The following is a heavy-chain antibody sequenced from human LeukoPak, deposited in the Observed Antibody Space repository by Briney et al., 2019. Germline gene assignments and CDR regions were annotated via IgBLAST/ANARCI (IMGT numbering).Heavy chain of an antibody. V-gene: IGHV3-21*01. D-gene: IGHD3-3*01. Sequence: PRGSLRLSCAASGFTFSSYSMNWVRQAPGKGLEWVSSISSSSSYIYYADSVKGRFTISRDNSKNTLYLQMNSLRAEDTAVYYCARVDYDFWSGLGYWGQGTLVTVSS. CDR3: ARVDYDFWSGLGY. J-gene: IGHJ4*02. CDR1: GFTFSSYS. CDR2: ISSSSSYI.